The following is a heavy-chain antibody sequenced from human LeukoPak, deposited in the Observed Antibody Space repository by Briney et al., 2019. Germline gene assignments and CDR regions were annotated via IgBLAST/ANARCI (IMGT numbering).Heavy chain of an antibody. CDR1: GYTFTIYD. CDR2: TNPSGGST. J-gene: IGHJ4*02. V-gene: IGHV1-46*01. Sequence: GASVKVSCKASGYTFTIYDLIWVRHATGHGLEWMGWTNPSGGSTSYAQKFQGRVTMTRDTSTSTVYMELSSLRSEDTAVYYCAREGDGSGSYYEYYFDYWGQGTLVTVSS. CDR3: AREGDGSGSYYEYYFDY. D-gene: IGHD3-10*01.